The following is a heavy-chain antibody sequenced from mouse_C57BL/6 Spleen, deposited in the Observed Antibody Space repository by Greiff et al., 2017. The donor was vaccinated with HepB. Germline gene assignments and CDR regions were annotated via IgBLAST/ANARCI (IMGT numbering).Heavy chain of an antibody. V-gene: IGHV5-6*01. CDR2: ISSGGSYT. CDR1: GFTFSSYG. D-gene: IGHD2-2*01. J-gene: IGHJ4*01. CDR3: ARHGYEDAMDY. Sequence: EVKLMESGGDLVKPGGSLKLSCAASGFTFSSYGMSWVRQTPDKRLEWVATISSGGSYTYYPDSVKGRITISRDNTKNTLYLQMSSLKSEDTAMYYCARHGYEDAMDYWGQGTSVTVSS.